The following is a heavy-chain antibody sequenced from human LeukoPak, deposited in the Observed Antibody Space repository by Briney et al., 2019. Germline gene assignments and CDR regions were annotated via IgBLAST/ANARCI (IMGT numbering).Heavy chain of an antibody. V-gene: IGHV4-39*01. CDR2: IYYSRST. CDR1: GGSISSSSYY. D-gene: IGHD2-21*02. J-gene: IGHJ4*02. Sequence: SETLSLTCTVSGGSISSSSYYWGWIRQPPGKGLEWLGSIYYSRSTYYNPSLQSRVTISVDTSKNQFSLRLSSVTAADTAVYYCATNQHIVVVTANVFDYWGQGTLVTVSS. CDR3: ATNQHIVVVTANVFDY.